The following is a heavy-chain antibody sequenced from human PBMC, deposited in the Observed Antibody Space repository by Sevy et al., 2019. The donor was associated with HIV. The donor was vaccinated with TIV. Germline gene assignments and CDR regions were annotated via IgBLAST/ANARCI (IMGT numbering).Heavy chain of an antibody. D-gene: IGHD4-4*01. Sequence: GGSLRLSCAASGFIFSSYEMNWVRQAPGKGLEWISYISNSGSALYYSYSVKGRFTISRDNAKNSLYLRMNSLRAEDTAVYYCARDLPPSATTVAHFDNWGQGTLVTVSS. J-gene: IGHJ4*02. CDR3: ARDLPPSATTVAHFDN. V-gene: IGHV3-48*03. CDR2: ISNSGSAL. CDR1: GFIFSSYE.